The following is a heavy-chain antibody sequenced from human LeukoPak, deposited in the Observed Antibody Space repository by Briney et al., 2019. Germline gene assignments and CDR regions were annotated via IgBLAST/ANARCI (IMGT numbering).Heavy chain of an antibody. J-gene: IGHJ4*02. CDR1: GASISSNSYY. CDR2: LYYSENT. CDR3: AGRYYYDSSGYYYYFDY. Sequence: SETLSLTCTVSGASISSNSYYWGWIRQPPGRGLEWIGSLYYSENTYYNPSLKSRVTISADTSKNHFSLRLSSVTAADTAVFYCAGRYYYDSSGYYYYFDYWGQGTLVTVSS. V-gene: IGHV4-39*02. D-gene: IGHD3-22*01.